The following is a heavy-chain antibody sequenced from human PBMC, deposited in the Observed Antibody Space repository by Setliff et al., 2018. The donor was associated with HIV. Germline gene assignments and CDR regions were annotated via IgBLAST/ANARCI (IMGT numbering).Heavy chain of an antibody. Sequence: GASVKVSCKASGYTFTSYYMHWVRQAPGQGLEWMGIINPSGGSTSYAQTFQGRVTMTRDTSTRTVYMELSSLRSEDTAVYYCARVLEGVVRGVYFDYWGQGTLVTVSS. V-gene: IGHV1-46*01. CDR2: INPSGGST. CDR1: GYTFTSYY. CDR3: ARVLEGVVRGVYFDY. D-gene: IGHD3-10*01. J-gene: IGHJ4*02.